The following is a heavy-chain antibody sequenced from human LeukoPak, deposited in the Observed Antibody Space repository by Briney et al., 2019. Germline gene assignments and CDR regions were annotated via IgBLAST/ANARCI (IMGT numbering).Heavy chain of an antibody. CDR1: GFIFSSYW. CDR3: AFLAGGDWNYFDY. J-gene: IGHJ4*02. D-gene: IGHD2-21*02. CDR2: IKQDGSEK. Sequence: GRSLRLSCAASGFIFSSYWMSWVRQAPGKGLEWVANIKQDGSEKYYVDSVKGRFTISRDNAKNSLYLQMSSLRAEDTAVYYCAFLAGGDWNYFDYWGQGTLVTVSS. V-gene: IGHV3-7*01.